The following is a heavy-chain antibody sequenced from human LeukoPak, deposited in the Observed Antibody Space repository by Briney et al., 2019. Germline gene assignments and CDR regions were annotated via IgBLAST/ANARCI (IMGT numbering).Heavy chain of an antibody. D-gene: IGHD3-10*01. CDR3: ARDLSGLLWFGTLGFDS. V-gene: IGHV1-46*01. CDR2: INPSGGST. J-gene: IGHJ5*01. Sequence: ASVKVSCKASGYTFTGYYMHWVRQAPGQGLEWMGWINPSGGSTSYAQKFQGRVTMTRDTSTSTVYMELSSLRSEDTAVYYCARDLSGLLWFGTLGFDSWGQGTLVTVSS. CDR1: GYTFTGYY.